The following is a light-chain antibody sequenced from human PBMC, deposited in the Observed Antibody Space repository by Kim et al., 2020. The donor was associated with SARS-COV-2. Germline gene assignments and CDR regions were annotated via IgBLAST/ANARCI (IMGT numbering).Light chain of an antibody. CDR3: QSTDSSGSYEL. CDR2: EDS. CDR1: ALPDQY. J-gene: IGLJ2*01. Sequence: SYELTQPPSLSVSPGQTARITCSGDALPDQYVYWYQQKPGQAPVLLIYEDSVRPSGVPERFSGSSSETLATLTVTGVQVEDEADYYCQSTDSSGSYELFGGGTRLAVL. V-gene: IGLV3-25*03.